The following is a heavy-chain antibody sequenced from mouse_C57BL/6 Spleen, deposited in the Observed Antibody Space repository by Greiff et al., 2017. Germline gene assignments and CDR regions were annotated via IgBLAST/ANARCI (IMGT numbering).Heavy chain of an antibody. J-gene: IGHJ3*01. CDR2: IYPGSGNT. V-gene: IGHV1-76*01. CDR1: GYTFTDYY. Sequence: QVQLQQSGAELVRPGASVKLSCKASGYTFTDYYINWVKQRPGQGLEWIARIYPGSGNTYYNEKFKGKATLTAEKSSSTAYMQLSSLTSEDSAVYFCAREWELGWFAYWGQGTLVTVAA. CDR3: AREWELGWFAY. D-gene: IGHD4-1*01.